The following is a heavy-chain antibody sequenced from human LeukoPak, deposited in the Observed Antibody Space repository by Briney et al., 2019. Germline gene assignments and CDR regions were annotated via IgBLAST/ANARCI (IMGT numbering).Heavy chain of an antibody. CDR1: GFTFSDYY. D-gene: IGHD6-19*01. Sequence: GGSLRLSCVASGFTFSDYYMSWIRQAPGKGLEWVSYISSSGSTIYYADSVKGRFTISRDNAKNSLYLQMNSLRAEDTAVYYCATLGSSGYSSGWYHAEYFQHWGQGTLVTVSS. J-gene: IGHJ1*01. CDR2: ISSSGSTI. CDR3: ATLGSSGYSSGWYHAEYFQH. V-gene: IGHV3-11*04.